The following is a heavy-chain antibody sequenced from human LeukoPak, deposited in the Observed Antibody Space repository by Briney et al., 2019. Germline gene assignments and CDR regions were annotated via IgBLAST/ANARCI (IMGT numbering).Heavy chain of an antibody. CDR1: GGTFSSYA. J-gene: IGHJ5*02. CDR3: ARGEIAVAGTLGWFDP. CDR2: IIPIFGTA. V-gene: IGHV1-69*06. D-gene: IGHD6-19*01. Sequence: ASVKVSCKASGGTFSSYAISWVRQAPRQGLEWMGGIIPIFGTANYAQKFQGRVTITADKSTSTAYMELSSLRSEDTAVYYCARGEIAVAGTLGWFDPWGQGTLVTVSS.